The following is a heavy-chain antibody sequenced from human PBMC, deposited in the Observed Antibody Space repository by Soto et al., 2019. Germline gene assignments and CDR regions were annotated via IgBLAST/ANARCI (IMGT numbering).Heavy chain of an antibody. D-gene: IGHD3-16*01. V-gene: IGHV3-74*01. Sequence: EVQLVESGGGLVQPGGSLRLSCAPSGFTFSDYWMHWVRQVPGKGLLWITRIKGDGSSTSQADSIEGRFTISRDNARNTLYLQMNLLRAEDTAVYYCARRGKNIYGMDVWGQGTTVTVSS. CDR1: GFTFSDYW. CDR2: IKGDGSST. CDR3: ARRGKNIYGMDV. J-gene: IGHJ6*02.